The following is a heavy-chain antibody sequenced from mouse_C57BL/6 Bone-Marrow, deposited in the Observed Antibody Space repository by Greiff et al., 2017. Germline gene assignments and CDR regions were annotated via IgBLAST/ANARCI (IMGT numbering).Heavy chain of an antibody. CDR2: IYPRSGNT. Sequence: VQLQESGAELARPGASVKLSCKASGYTFTSYGISWVKQRTGQGLEWIGEIYPRSGNTYYNEKFKGKATLTADKSSSTAYMELRSLTSEDSAVYFCARSRNDYDGAWFAYWGQGTLVTVSA. D-gene: IGHD2-4*01. CDR1: GYTFTSYG. J-gene: IGHJ3*01. CDR3: ARSRNDYDGAWFAY. V-gene: IGHV1-81*01.